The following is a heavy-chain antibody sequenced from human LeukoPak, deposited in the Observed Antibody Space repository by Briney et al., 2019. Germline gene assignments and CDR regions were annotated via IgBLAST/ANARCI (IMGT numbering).Heavy chain of an antibody. CDR2: ISSSGSTI. CDR3: ARGPRAFDY. V-gene: IGHV3-48*03. J-gene: IGHJ4*02. CDR1: GFTFSSYE. Sequence: PGGPLRLSCAASGFTFSSYEMNWVRQAPGKGLEWVSYISSSGSTIYYADSVRGRFTISRDNAKNSLYLQMNSLRAEDTAVYYCARGPRAFDYWGQGTLVTVSS.